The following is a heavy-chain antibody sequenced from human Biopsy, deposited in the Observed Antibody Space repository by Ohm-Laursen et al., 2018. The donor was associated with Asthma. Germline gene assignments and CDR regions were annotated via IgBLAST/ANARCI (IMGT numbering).Heavy chain of an antibody. CDR2: IYYSGTT. CDR1: SGSGGYMRSGNYY. J-gene: IGHJ6*02. Sequence: SETLSLTCSLSSGSGGYMRSGNYYWGWIRQPPGKGLEWIGSIYYSGTTYYNPSLESRVPVSADTLKNQFSLKLASVTAADTAVYYCVRGSSSWHHGPFHYYYGLDVWGQGTTATVSS. CDR3: VRGSSSWHHGPFHYYYGLDV. V-gene: IGHV4-39*01. D-gene: IGHD6-13*01.